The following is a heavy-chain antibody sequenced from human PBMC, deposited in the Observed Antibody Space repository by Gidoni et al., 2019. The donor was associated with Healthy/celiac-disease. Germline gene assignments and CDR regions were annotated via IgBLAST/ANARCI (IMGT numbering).Heavy chain of an antibody. J-gene: IGHJ4*02. CDR2: LSDDGSNK. D-gene: IGHD3-3*01. Sequence: QAQRVEAGGGVVQPGRALRRSCAASGPTLSSDGRHLVRQAPGKGLELVAVLSDDGSNKYYADSVKGRFTISRANSKNTLYLQMHSLRAEDTAVYYCAKGSRNDFWSGYPSHLDYWGQGTLVTVSS. CDR3: AKGSRNDFWSGYPSHLDY. CDR1: GPTLSSDG. V-gene: IGHV3-30*18.